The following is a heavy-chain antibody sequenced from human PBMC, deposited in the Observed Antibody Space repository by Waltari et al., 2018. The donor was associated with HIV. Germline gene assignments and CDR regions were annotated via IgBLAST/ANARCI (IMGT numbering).Heavy chain of an antibody. V-gene: IGHV3-21*02. J-gene: IGHJ3*01. CDR3: VKMFCGGDCRNAFDF. Sequence: EVQLVQSGGGLVKPGGSLRLYCAASGFTFSAFSMNWVRQVPGKGLEWVSSIDSDSYYIYYADYVRGRFTIARDNVQTSGYLQMNSLRADDTAMYYCVKMFCGGDCRNAFDFWGQGTLVSVSS. CDR1: GFTFSAFS. D-gene: IGHD2-21*02. CDR2: IDSDSYYI.